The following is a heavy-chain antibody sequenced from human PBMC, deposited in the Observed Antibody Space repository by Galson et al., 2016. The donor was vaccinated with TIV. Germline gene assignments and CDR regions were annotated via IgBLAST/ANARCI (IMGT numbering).Heavy chain of an antibody. D-gene: IGHD6-19*01. CDR1: GYRFSDYW. CDR2: IYPGASDT. CDR3: ATLSSGWPNYFDN. V-gene: IGHV5-51*01. J-gene: IGHJ4*02. Sequence: QSGAEVKKPGESLKISCRGSGYRFSDYWIGWVRQTPEEGLEWMGVIYPGASDTKYSPPFQGQVTISADKSINTAYLQWNRLKASDTAIYFCATLSSGWPNYFDNWGQGTQVIVSS.